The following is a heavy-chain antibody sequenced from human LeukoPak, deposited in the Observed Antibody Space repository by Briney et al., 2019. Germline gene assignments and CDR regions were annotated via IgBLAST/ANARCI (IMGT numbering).Heavy chain of an antibody. Sequence: SETLSLTCTVSGYSISSGYYRGWIRPPPGKGLEWIGSIYHSGSTYYNPSLKSRVTISVDTSKNQFSLKLSSVTAADTAVYYCARDLRAFDYWGQGTLVTVSS. CDR3: ARDLRAFDY. V-gene: IGHV4-38-2*02. J-gene: IGHJ4*02. CDR2: IYHSGST. CDR1: GYSISSGYY.